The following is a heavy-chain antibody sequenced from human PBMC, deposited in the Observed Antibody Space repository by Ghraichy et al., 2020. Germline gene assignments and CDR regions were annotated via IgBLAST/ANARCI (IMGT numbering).Heavy chain of an antibody. D-gene: IGHD3-3*01. CDR1: GDSVSSSSAA. Sequence: SQTLSLTCAISGDSVSSSSAAWNWIRQSPSRGLEWLGRTYYRSKWYYEYAISVRSRITINPDTSKNQFSLQLNSVTPEDTAVYYCGRVSYDSLHHWGQGTLVTVS. J-gene: IGHJ1*01. CDR2: TYYRSKWYY. CDR3: GRVSYDSLHH. V-gene: IGHV6-1*01.